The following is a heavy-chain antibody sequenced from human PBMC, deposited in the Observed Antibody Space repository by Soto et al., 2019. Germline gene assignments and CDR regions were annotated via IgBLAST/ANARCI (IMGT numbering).Heavy chain of an antibody. CDR2: IYWDDDK. D-gene: IGHD1-1*01. CDR1: GFSLSTSGVG. V-gene: IGHV2-5*02. Sequence: QITLKESGPTLVKPTQTLTLTCTFSGFSLSTSGVGVGWIRQPPGKALEWLALIYWDDDKRYSPSLKSRLTITKDTSRTQVVLTMTHMDPVDTATYYCAHGLIPNSGSRGAFAYWGQGTLVTVSS. J-gene: IGHJ4*02. CDR3: AHGLIPNSGSRGAFAY.